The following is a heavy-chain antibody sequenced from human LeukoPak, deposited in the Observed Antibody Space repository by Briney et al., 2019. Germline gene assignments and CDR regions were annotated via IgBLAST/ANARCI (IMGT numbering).Heavy chain of an antibody. CDR2: IYYSGST. Sequence: PGGSLRLSCAASGFTFSSYYMNWVRQAPGKGLEWIGSIYYSGSTYYNPSLKSRVTISVDTSKNQFSLKLSSVTAADTAVYYRARLSGRIQLWLRDYYYGMDVWGQGTTVTVSS. CDR1: GFTFSSYY. CDR3: ARLSGRIQLWLRDYYYGMDV. V-gene: IGHV4-39*01. D-gene: IGHD5-18*01. J-gene: IGHJ6*02.